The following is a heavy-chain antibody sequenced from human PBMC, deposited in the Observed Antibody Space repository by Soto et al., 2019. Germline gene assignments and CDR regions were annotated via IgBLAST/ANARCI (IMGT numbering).Heavy chain of an antibody. D-gene: IGHD6-6*01. CDR3: ARDSTARLAWFAP. CDR1: GYTFTTYD. J-gene: IGHJ5*02. Sequence: QVQLVQSGAELKKPGASVKVSCKASGYTFTTYDITWVRQAPGQGLEWMGWISGYNGNTKYAQRLQGRVTMTTETSTSTAYMEWRSLRSDATAVYYCARDSTARLAWFAPWGQGTLVIVSS. CDR2: ISGYNGNT. V-gene: IGHV1-18*04.